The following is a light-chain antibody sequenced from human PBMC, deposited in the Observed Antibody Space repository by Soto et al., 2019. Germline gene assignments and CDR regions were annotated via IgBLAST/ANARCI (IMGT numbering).Light chain of an antibody. V-gene: IGLV2-14*01. CDR2: EVT. J-gene: IGLJ2*01. CDR1: SSDVGGYNY. Sequence: QSALNQPASVSGSPGQSITISCTGTSSDVGGYNYVSWYQQRPGEAPKLMIYEVTNRPSGVSNRFSGSKSGNTASLTISGLQAEDEADYYCSSYTRTTTVVFGGGTKLTVL. CDR3: SSYTRTTTVV.